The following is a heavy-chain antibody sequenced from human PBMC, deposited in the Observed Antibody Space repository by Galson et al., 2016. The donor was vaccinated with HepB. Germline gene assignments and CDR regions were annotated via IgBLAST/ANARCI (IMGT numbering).Heavy chain of an antibody. Sequence: ETLSLTCTVSGYDIGRGYYWGWIRHCPGKGLEWIGSIYVTGSTYYNPSLNSRITMSLDTSKNQFSLELSSVTAADTAIYYCARERGGAVRGLDGWGQGILVTVSS. D-gene: IGHD3-10*02. J-gene: IGHJ4*02. V-gene: IGHV4-38-2*02. CDR3: ARERGGAVRGLDG. CDR1: GYDIGRGYY. CDR2: IYVTGST.